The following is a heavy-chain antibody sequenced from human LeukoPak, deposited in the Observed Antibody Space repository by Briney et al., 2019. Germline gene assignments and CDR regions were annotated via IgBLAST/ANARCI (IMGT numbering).Heavy chain of an antibody. Sequence: SETLSLTCAVYGGSFSGYHWRWIRQTPGKGLEWIGEINHSGSTNYNPSLKSRVTISVDTSKNQFSLKLSSVTAADTAVYFCARGNYDYFDSWGQGTLVTVSS. V-gene: IGHV4-34*01. CDR1: GGSFSGYH. CDR3: ARGNYDYFDS. CDR2: INHSGST. D-gene: IGHD1-7*01. J-gene: IGHJ4*02.